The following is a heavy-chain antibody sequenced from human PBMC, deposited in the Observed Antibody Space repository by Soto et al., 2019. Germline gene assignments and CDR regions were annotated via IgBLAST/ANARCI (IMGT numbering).Heavy chain of an antibody. CDR1: GYTFTSYG. CDR2: ISAYNGNT. J-gene: IGHJ4*02. CDR3: ARGLNDYGDYALY. Sequence: QVQLVQSGAEVKKPGASVKVSCKASGYTFTSYGISWVRQAPGQGLEWMGWISAYNGNTNYAQKLQRRVXXAXDXXTSTAYMELRSLRSDDTAVYYCARGLNDYGDYALYWGQGTLVTVSS. D-gene: IGHD4-17*01. V-gene: IGHV1-18*01.